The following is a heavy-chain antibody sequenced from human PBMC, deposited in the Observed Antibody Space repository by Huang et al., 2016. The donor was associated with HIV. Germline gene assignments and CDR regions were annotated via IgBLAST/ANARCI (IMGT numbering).Heavy chain of an antibody. V-gene: IGHV2-5*01. Sequence: QITLKESGPILVKPTETLTVTCIFSGFSLSTSAVGVGWIRQPPGKALEWLTVIYWNDEKRYSPSLRTRVTITKDTSNEQVVLTLTNMDPMDTGTYYCAVTFTSGSFDYWGQGTLVTVSS. D-gene: IGHD3-10*01. J-gene: IGHJ4*02. CDR1: GFSLSTSAVG. CDR2: IYWNDEK. CDR3: AVTFTSGSFDY.